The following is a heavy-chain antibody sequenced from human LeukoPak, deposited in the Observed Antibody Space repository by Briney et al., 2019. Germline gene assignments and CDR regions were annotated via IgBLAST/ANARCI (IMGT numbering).Heavy chain of an antibody. V-gene: IGHV4-39*01. CDR2: IYYSGSI. D-gene: IGHD2-21*01. J-gene: IGHJ3*02. Sequence: PSETLSLTCTVSGGSISSSSYYWGWIRQPPGKGLEWIGSIYYSGSIYYNPSLKSRVIISIDTSKNQFSLKLSSVTATDTAVYYCARGLSFEAYDIWGQGTMVTVSS. CDR3: ARGLSFEAYDI. CDR1: GGSISSSSYY.